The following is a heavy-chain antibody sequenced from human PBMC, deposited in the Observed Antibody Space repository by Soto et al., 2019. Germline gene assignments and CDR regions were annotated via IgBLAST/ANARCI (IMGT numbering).Heavy chain of an antibody. Sequence: GASVKVSCKASGYTFNSYGINWVRQAPGQGLEWMGWISTYTGNTNYAQKLQGRVTMTTDTSTSTAYMELRSLRSDDTAVYYCARGYYYGSGRPTPGGMDVWGQGTTVTVSS. J-gene: IGHJ6*02. CDR3: ARGYYYGSGRPTPGGMDV. CDR2: ISTYTGNT. CDR1: GYTFNSYG. D-gene: IGHD3-10*01. V-gene: IGHV1-18*01.